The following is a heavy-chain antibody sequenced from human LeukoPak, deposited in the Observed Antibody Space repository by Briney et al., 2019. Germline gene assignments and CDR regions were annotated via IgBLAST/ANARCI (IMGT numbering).Heavy chain of an antibody. Sequence: PSETLSLTCGVYGGSFTNYYWSWIRQPPGKGLEWIGAIDHSGITNCNSSLKSRVTISGDTSKNQFSLNLTSVTAADTAIYYCARRPRGGVPAAYNWFDPWGQGTLVSVSS. CDR3: ARRPRGGVPAAYNWFDP. V-gene: IGHV4-34*01. CDR2: IDHSGIT. J-gene: IGHJ5*02. D-gene: IGHD6-13*01. CDR1: GGSFTNYY.